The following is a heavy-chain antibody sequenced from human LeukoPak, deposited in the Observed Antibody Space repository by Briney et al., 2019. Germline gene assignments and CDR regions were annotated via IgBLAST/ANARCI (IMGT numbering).Heavy chain of an antibody. D-gene: IGHD3-16*02. CDR3: TKIAVPVPGRYHIDV. Sequence: PGGSLRPSCAGSGFLFENYAMHWVRLLPGKGLEWVSGISWNGGVVAYMDSVRGRFIISRDNSKNSLYLQMTSLKAEDTALYYCTKIAVPVPGRYHIDVLGKGTTAAVCS. J-gene: IGHJ6*03. V-gene: IGHV3-9*01. CDR2: ISWNGGVV. CDR1: GFLFENYA.